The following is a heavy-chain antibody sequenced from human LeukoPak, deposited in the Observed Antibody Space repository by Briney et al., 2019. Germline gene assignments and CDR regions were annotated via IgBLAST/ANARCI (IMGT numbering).Heavy chain of an antibody. Sequence: GGSLRLSCAASGFTFSSYSMNWVRQAPGKGLEWVSAISGSGGSTYYADSVKGRFTISRDNSKNTLYLQMNSLRAEDTAVYYCAKANAGRYFDWLAPFDYWGQGTLVTVSS. D-gene: IGHD3-9*01. CDR2: ISGSGGST. CDR1: GFTFSSYS. CDR3: AKANAGRYFDWLAPFDY. J-gene: IGHJ4*02. V-gene: IGHV3-23*01.